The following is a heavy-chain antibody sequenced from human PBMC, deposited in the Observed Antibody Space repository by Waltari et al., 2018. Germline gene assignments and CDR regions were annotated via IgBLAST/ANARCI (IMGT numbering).Heavy chain of an antibody. V-gene: IGHV3-21*01. CDR1: GFTFSSYS. J-gene: IGHJ4*02. D-gene: IGHD2-21*02. CDR3: ASLGGNSAFDY. Sequence: EVQLVESGGGLVKPGGSLRLSCAASGFTFSSYSMNWVRQAPGKGLEWVSSISSSSSYIYYADSVKGRFTISRDNAKNSLYLQMNSLRAEDTAVYYCASLGGNSAFDYWGQGTLVTVSS. CDR2: ISSSSSYI.